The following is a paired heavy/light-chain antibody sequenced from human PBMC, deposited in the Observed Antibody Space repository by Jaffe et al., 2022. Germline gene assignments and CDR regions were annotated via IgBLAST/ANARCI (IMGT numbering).Heavy chain of an antibody. V-gene: IGHV4-59*01. CDR1: GGSISSYY. Sequence: QVQLQESGPGLVKPSETLSLTCTVSGGSISSYYWSWIRQPPGKGLEWIGYIYYSGSTNYNPSLKSRVTISVDTSKNQFSLKLSSVTAADTAVYYCAREGAAGLERPYTTYYYYYMDVWGKGTTVTVSS. D-gene: IGHD1-1*01. CDR3: AREGAAGLERPYTTYYYYYMDV. J-gene: IGHJ6*03. CDR2: IYYSGST.
Light chain of an antibody. V-gene: IGKV3-20*01. J-gene: IGKJ3*01. CDR1: QSVSSSY. CDR2: GAS. CDR3: QQYGSSPQT. Sequence: EIVLTQSPGTLSLSPGERATLSCRASQSVSSSYLAWYQQKPGQAPRLLIYGASSRATGIPDRFSGSGSGTDFTLTISRLEPEDFAVYYCQQYGSSPQTFGPGTKVDIK.